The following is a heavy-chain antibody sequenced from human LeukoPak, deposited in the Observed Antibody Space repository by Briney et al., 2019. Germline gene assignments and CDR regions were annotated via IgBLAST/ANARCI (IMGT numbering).Heavy chain of an antibody. Sequence: PGGSLRLSCAASGFTFSSYGMHWVRQAPGKGLEWVAFIRYDGSNEYYADSVKGRFTISRDNSKNTLYLQMNSLRAEDTAVYYCASLGYSSSWYRGVVDYWGQGTLVTVSS. D-gene: IGHD6-13*01. CDR3: ASLGYSSSWYRGVVDY. CDR1: GFTFSSYG. J-gene: IGHJ4*02. V-gene: IGHV3-30*02. CDR2: IRYDGSNE.